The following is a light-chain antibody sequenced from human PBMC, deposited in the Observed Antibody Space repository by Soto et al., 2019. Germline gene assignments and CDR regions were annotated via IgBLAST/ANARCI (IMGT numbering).Light chain of an antibody. V-gene: IGKV3-20*01. CDR2: GAS. CDR1: ESVSSSY. J-gene: IGKJ1*01. Sequence: EIVLTQSPGTLSLSPGERATLSCRASESVSSSYLGWYQQKPGQAPRLLIYGASSMATGIPDRFSGSGSGTDFTLTIRRLEPEDFAVYYCQQYGTSPWTFGQGTKVEIK. CDR3: QQYGTSPWT.